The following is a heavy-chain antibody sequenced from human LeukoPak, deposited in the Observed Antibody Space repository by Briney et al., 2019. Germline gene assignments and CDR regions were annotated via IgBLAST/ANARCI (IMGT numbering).Heavy chain of an antibody. CDR2: IHKNAIT. J-gene: IGHJ5*02. Sequence: GGPLRLSCAASGFTVSSNYMTWVRQAPGKGLEWVSVIHKNAITYYADTVKGRFTISRDNAKNSLYLQMNSLRAEDTAVYYCARDSEDGYNSPWGQGTLVTVSS. D-gene: IGHD5-24*01. CDR3: ARDSEDGYNSP. CDR1: GFTVSSNY. V-gene: IGHV3-53*01.